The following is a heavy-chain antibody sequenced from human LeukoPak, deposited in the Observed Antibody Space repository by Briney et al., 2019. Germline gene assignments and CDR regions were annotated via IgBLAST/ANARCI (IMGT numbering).Heavy chain of an antibody. CDR3: VKDRSISWYLIRYFEY. Sequence: GGSLRLSCATSGFTFTKFAMRWVRQAPGKGLEWVTGVSDSGGSTYYADSVKGRFTISRDRSKNTLFLQMDSLRGDDTAVSYCVKDRSISWYLIRYFEYWGQGILVTVSS. CDR1: GFTFTKFA. J-gene: IGHJ4*02. V-gene: IGHV3-23*01. CDR2: VSDSGGST. D-gene: IGHD2-2*01.